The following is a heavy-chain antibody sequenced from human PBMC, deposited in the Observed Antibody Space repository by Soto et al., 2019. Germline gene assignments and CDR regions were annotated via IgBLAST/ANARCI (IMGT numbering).Heavy chain of an antibody. CDR3: ARDADILTGSDPLDI. V-gene: IGHV3-11*05. CDR2: ISSSSSYT. Sequence: GGSLRLSCAASGFTFSDYYMSWIRQAPGKGLEWVSYISSSSSYTNYADSVEGRFTISRDNAKNSLYLQMNSLRAEDTAVYYCARDADILTGSDPLDIWGQGTMVTGSS. CDR1: GFTFSDYY. J-gene: IGHJ3*02. D-gene: IGHD3-9*01.